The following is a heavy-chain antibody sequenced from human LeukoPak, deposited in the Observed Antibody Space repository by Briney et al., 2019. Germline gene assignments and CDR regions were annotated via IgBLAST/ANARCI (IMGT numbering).Heavy chain of an antibody. CDR1: GGSISSGGYY. D-gene: IGHD3-3*01. V-gene: IGHV4-30-2*01. CDR3: ARVTYYDFWSGYRAGYFDY. J-gene: IGHJ4*02. Sequence: SETLSLTCTVSGGSISSGGYYWSWIRQPPGKGLEWIGYIYHSGSTYYNPSLKSRVTISVDTSKNQFSLKLSSVTAADTAVYYCARVTYYDFWSGYRAGYFDYWGQGTLVTVSS. CDR2: IYHSGST.